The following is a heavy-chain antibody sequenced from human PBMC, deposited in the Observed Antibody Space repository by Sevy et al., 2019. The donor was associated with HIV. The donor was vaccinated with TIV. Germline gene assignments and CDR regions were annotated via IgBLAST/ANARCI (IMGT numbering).Heavy chain of an antibody. CDR1: GGSITSLY. CDR3: AGENAWGRGYS. D-gene: IGHD1-26*01. J-gene: IGHJ4*02. V-gene: IGHV4-59*08. CDR2: IYYNGHI. Sequence: KQSQTLSLTCTVSGGSITSLYWNWIRQPPGKGLEWIANIYYNGHINYNPALTSRVTLSLDTSKNQFSLRLSSVTAADTAMYYCAGENAWGRGYSWGQGTLVTVSS.